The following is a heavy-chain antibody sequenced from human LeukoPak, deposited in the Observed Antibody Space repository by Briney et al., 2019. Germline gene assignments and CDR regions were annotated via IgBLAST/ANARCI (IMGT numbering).Heavy chain of an antibody. D-gene: IGHD2-2*02. J-gene: IGHJ6*03. CDR3: ARAVLGYCSSTSCYSHYYYYMDV. V-gene: IGHV1-8*03. CDR2: MNPNSGNT. Sequence: ASVKVSCKASGYTFTSYDINWVRQATGQGLEWMGWMNPNSGNTGYAQKFQGRVTITRNTSISTAYMELSSLRSEDTAVYYCARAVLGYCSSTSCYSHYYYYMDVWGKGTTVTVSS. CDR1: GYTFTSYD.